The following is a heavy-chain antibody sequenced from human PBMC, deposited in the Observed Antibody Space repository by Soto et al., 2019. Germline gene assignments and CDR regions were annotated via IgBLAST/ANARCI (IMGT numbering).Heavy chain of an antibody. CDR2: LSGSGGRT. CDR1: GFTFSNYA. V-gene: IGHV3-23*01. J-gene: IGHJ6*03. D-gene: IGHD3-10*01. CDR3: AGELLSQSYYYYRDV. Sequence: EVQLLESGGGLVQPGGSLRLSCAASGFTFSNYAMSWVRQSPGKGLEWVSGLSGSGGRTYYADSVQGRFTISRDNSKNTLYLQMTSLRAEDTAIYFCAGELLSQSYYYYRDVWGKGTTVTVSS.